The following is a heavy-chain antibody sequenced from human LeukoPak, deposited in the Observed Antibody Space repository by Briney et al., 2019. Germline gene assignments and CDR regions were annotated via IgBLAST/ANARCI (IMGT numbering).Heavy chain of an antibody. Sequence: GGSLRLSCAASGFTFSNYWMSWVRQAPGEGPEWVANIKEDGSEKYYMDSVKGRFTISRDNAKNSLYLEMNSLRAEDTAVYYCARDAGNSGYYYAHGGQGTLVTVSS. D-gene: IGHD3-22*01. CDR2: IKEDGSEK. CDR3: ARDAGNSGYYYAH. V-gene: IGHV3-7*01. J-gene: IGHJ4*02. CDR1: GFTFSNYW.